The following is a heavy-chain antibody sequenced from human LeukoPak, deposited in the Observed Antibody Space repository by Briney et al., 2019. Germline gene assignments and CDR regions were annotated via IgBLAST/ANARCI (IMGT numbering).Heavy chain of an antibody. CDR2: ISGSGGST. Sequence: GGSLRLSCAASGFTFSSYAMSWVRQAPGKGLEWASAISGSGGSTYYADSVKGRFTISRDNSKNTLYLQMNSLRAEDTAVYYCASPYDSSGYYYLDYWGQGALVTVSS. J-gene: IGHJ4*02. CDR1: GFTFSSYA. CDR3: ASPYDSSGYYYLDY. D-gene: IGHD3-22*01. V-gene: IGHV3-23*01.